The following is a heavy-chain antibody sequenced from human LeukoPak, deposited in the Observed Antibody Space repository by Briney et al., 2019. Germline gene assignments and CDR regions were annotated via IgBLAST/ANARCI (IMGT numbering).Heavy chain of an antibody. V-gene: IGHV1-46*01. Sequence: ASVKVSCKASGYTFTSYYMHWVRQAPGQELEWMGIINPSGGSTSYAQKFQGRVTMTRDTSTSTVYMELSSLRSEDTAVYYCARSIAARPFVYWGQGTLVTVSS. J-gene: IGHJ4*02. CDR2: INPSGGST. CDR3: ARSIAARPFVY. D-gene: IGHD6-6*01. CDR1: GYTFTSYY.